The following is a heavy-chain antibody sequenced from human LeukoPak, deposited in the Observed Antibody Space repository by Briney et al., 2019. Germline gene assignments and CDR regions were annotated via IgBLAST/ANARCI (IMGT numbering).Heavy chain of an antibody. CDR3: ASVPGIAVAVNFDY. V-gene: IGHV1-2*02. CDR1: GYTFTGYC. J-gene: IGHJ4*02. CDR2: INPNSGGT. D-gene: IGHD6-19*01. Sequence: ASVKVSCKASGYTFTGYCMHWVRQAPGQGLEWMGWINPNSGGTNYAQKFQGRVTMTRDTSISTAYMELSRLRSDDTAVYYCASVPGIAVAVNFDYWGQGTLVTVSS.